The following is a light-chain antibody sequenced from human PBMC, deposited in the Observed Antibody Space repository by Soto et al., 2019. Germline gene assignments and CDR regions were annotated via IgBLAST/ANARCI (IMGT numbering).Light chain of an antibody. CDR1: QTLSNSF. CDR2: GAS. CDR3: RQRLYGPPIT. V-gene: IGKV3-20*01. J-gene: IGKJ5*01. Sequence: IVLTQSPGTQSLSPGERATLSCRTSQTLSNSFIAWYQQKPGEAPRLLIYGASNRATGIPDRFSGSGSGTDFTLTISSLEPEDCSIYYCRQRLYGPPITFGQGTRLEI.